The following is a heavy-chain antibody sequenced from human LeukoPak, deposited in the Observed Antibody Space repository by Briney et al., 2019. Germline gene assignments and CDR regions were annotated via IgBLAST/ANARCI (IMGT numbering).Heavy chain of an antibody. J-gene: IGHJ4*02. CDR2: ISGSGGST. V-gene: IGHV3-23*01. Sequence: GGSLRLSCAASGFTFSSYAMSWVRQAPGKGLEWVSGISGSGGSTYYADPVKGRFTISRDNSKNTLFLQMNRLRPEDAAVYYCAKAPVTTCRGAYCYPFDYWGQGTLVTVSS. D-gene: IGHD2-21*01. CDR3: AKAPVTTCRGAYCYPFDY. CDR1: GFTFSSYA.